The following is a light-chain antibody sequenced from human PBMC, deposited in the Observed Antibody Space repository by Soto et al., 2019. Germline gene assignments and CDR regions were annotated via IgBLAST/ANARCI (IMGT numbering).Light chain of an antibody. CDR1: QSVRSER. Sequence: EIVLTQSPDTLSLSKGERATLSCRASQSVRSERLAWYQQKRGQAPTLLIFDASSRASGTPERFSGSGSGTDFTLTISRLEPEDFAVYYCQEYDGAPPITFGLGTRLEIK. J-gene: IGKJ5*01. CDR2: DAS. CDR3: QEYDGAPPIT. V-gene: IGKV3-20*01.